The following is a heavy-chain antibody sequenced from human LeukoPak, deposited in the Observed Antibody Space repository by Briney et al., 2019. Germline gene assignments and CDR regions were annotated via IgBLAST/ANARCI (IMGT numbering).Heavy chain of an antibody. CDR3: ARMPQYSYGYYYYYMDV. V-gene: IGHV1-2*02. CDR1: GYTFTGYH. J-gene: IGHJ6*03. D-gene: IGHD5-18*01. Sequence: ASVKVSCKASGYTFTGYHMHWVRQAPGQGLEWMGWINPNSGGTNYAQKFQGRVTMTRDTSISTAYMELSRLRSDDTAVYYCARMPQYSYGYYYYYMDVWGKGTTVTVSS. CDR2: INPNSGGT.